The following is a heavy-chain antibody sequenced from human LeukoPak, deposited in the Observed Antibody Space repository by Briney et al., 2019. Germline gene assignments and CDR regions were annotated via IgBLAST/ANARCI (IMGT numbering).Heavy chain of an antibody. CDR3: ARHLSGVTGYSYGRGIDY. D-gene: IGHD5-18*01. V-gene: IGHV3-7*01. Sequence: GGSLRLSCGASGFTFSSYAMSWVRQAPGKGLEWVANIKKDGSENYYVDSVKGRFTISRDNAKKSLYLQMKSLRAEDTAVYYCARHLSGVTGYSYGRGIDYWGQGTLVTVSS. CDR2: IKKDGSEN. J-gene: IGHJ4*02. CDR1: GFTFSSYA.